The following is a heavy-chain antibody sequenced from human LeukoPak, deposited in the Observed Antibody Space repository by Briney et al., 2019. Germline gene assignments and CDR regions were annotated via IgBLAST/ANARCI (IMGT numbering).Heavy chain of an antibody. CDR3: AGDSVVTAGNYYYMDV. J-gene: IGHJ6*03. V-gene: IGHV1-69*06. D-gene: IGHD2-21*02. CDR2: IIPIFGTA. Sequence: GASVKVSCKASGGTFSSYAISWVRQAPGHGLEWMGGIIPIFGTANYAQKFQGRVTITADKSTSTAHMELSSLRSEDTAVYYCAGDSVVTAGNYYYMDVWGKGTTVTVSS. CDR1: GGTFSSYA.